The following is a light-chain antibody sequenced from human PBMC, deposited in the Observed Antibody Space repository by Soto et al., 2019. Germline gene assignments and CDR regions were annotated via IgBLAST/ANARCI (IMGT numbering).Light chain of an antibody. CDR3: EQYSSWPPLT. CDR1: QSVSSN. J-gene: IGKJ4*02. V-gene: IGKV3-15*01. CDR2: GAS. Sequence: EIVMTQSPATLSVSPGERATLSCRASQSVSSNLAWYQQKPGQAPRLLIYGASTRATGIPARFSCSGSGTEVTLTISSLQSDDLAVYYCEQYSSWPPLTFVVGIKMEIK.